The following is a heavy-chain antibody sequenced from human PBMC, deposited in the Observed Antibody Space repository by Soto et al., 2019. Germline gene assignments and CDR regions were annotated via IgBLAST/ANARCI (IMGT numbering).Heavy chain of an antibody. D-gene: IGHD3-10*01. V-gene: IGHV4-61*08. CDR2: FYNGGTT. CDR3: ARDDSGRPATY. CDR1: GGSISSGGYY. J-gene: IGHJ4*02. Sequence: PSETLSLTCAVSGGSISSGGYYWSWIRQPPGKGLEWIGFFYNGGTTNYNPSLKSRVTISVDKSKNQFSLDLRSVTAADMAVYYCARDDSGRPATYWGQGILFTVSS.